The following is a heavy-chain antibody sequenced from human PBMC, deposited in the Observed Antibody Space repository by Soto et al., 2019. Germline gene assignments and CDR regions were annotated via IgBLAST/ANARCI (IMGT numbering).Heavy chain of an antibody. CDR2: IKQDGSEK. J-gene: IGHJ6*02. D-gene: IGHD3-3*01. Sequence: EVQLVESGGGLVQPGGSLRLSCAASGFIFSSYWMSWVRQAPGKGLEWVANIKQDGSEKYYVDSVKGRFTISRDNAKNSLYLQMNSLRAEDTAVYYCARDSYYDFWSGTVGYGMDVWGQGTTVTVSS. CDR3: ARDSYYDFWSGTVGYGMDV. V-gene: IGHV3-7*03. CDR1: GFIFSSYW.